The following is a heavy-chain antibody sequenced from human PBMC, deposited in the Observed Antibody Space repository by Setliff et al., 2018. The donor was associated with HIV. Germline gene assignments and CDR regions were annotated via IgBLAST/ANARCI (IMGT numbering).Heavy chain of an antibody. D-gene: IGHD3-16*01. CDR1: GDSISGYY. CDR2: INHSGST. V-gene: IGHV4-34*01. Sequence: SETLSLTCTSSGDSISGYYWSWIRQPPGKGLEWIGEINHSGSTNYNPSLKSRVTISVDMSKNQCSLKLSSVTAAYTAVYYCARGSKGGFFDYWGQGTLVTVSS. CDR3: ARGSKGGFFDY. J-gene: IGHJ4*02.